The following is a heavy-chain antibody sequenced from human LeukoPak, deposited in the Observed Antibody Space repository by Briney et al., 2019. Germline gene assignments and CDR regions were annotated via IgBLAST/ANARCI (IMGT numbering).Heavy chain of an antibody. CDR2: ISYDGSNK. D-gene: IGHD3-22*01. CDR3: AKGNFGGYDSSGYFGY. CDR1: GFTFSSYG. J-gene: IGHJ4*02. V-gene: IGHV3-30*18. Sequence: GRSLRLSCAASGFTFSSYGMHWVRQAPGKGLEWVAVISYDGSNKYYADSVKGRFTISRDNSKNTLYLQMNSLRAADTAVYYCAKGNFGGYDSSGYFGYWGQGTLVTVSS.